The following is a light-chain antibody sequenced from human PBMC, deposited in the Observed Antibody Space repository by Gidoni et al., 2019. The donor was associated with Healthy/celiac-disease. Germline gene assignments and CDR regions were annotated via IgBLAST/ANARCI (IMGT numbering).Light chain of an antibody. CDR3: QRRSNWRYT. CDR1: QSVSSN. V-gene: IGKV3-11*01. J-gene: IGKJ2*01. Sequence: EIVLTQSPVPLSLSPGERATLSCRASQSVSSNLAWYQQKPGQAPRLLIYDASNRATGIPARFSGSGSGTDFTLTISSLEPEDFAVYYCQRRSNWRYTFGQGTKLEIK. CDR2: DAS.